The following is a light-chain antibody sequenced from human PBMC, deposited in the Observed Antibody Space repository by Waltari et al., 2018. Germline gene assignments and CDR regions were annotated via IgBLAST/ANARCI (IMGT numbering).Light chain of an antibody. Sequence: DIVLTQSPDSLAVSLGERATINCKSSQSILSSSNNRNYLGWYQQKPGQPPKLLISWASTRESGVPSRFSGSGSGTDFTLTISSLQPEDFATYYCQQSYSTPPWTFGQGTKVEIK. CDR2: WAS. J-gene: IGKJ1*01. CDR1: QSILSSSNNRNY. V-gene: IGKV4-1*01. CDR3: QQSYSTPPWT.